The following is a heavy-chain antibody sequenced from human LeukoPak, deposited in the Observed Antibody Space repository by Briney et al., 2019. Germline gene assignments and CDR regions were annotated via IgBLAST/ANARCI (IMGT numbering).Heavy chain of an antibody. D-gene: IGHD3-10*01. Sequence: PSETLSLTCAVYGESFSAYYWSWIRQPPGKGLEWIGEINHSGRTIYNPSLTSRVTISVDTSKNQFSLKLNSVTAADTAVYYCARGVTMVRGVTKKYYFDYWGQGTLVTVSS. CDR1: GESFSAYY. CDR2: INHSGRT. J-gene: IGHJ4*02. V-gene: IGHV4-34*01. CDR3: ARGVTMVRGVTKKYYFDY.